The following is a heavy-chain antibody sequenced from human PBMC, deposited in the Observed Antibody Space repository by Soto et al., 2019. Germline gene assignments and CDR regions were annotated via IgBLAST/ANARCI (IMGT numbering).Heavy chain of an antibody. V-gene: IGHV3-21*01. J-gene: IGHJ4*03. D-gene: IGHD2-15*01. Sequence: GGSLRVSCAASGFTFSRYNMNWVRQAPGKGLEWVSSISSSNSYIYYADSVKGRFTISKDNAKNSLYLQMISLRAEDTAVYYCARDCSGGSCYGYWGQGTLVTVSS. CDR2: ISSSNSYI. CDR1: GFTFSRYN. CDR3: ARDCSGGSCYGY.